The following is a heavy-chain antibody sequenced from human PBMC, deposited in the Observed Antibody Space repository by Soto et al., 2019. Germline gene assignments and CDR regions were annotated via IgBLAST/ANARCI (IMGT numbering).Heavy chain of an antibody. CDR1: GGTFSSYA. Sequence: SVKVSCKASGGTFSSYAISWVRQAPGQGLEWMGGIIPIFGTANYAQKFQGRVTITADKSTSTAYMELSSLRSEDTAVYYCARSRGYSGYEWYFDYWGQGTLVTVSS. J-gene: IGHJ4*02. CDR2: IIPIFGTA. CDR3: ARSRGYSGYEWYFDY. D-gene: IGHD5-12*01. V-gene: IGHV1-69*06.